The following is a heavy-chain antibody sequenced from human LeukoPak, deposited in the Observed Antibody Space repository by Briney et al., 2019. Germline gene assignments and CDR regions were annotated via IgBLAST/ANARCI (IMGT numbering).Heavy chain of an antibody. J-gene: IGHJ4*02. CDR3: ARGAGTSPFDY. D-gene: IGHD6-13*01. V-gene: IGHV4-34*01. Sequence: PSETLSLTCAVYGGSFSGYYWSWIRQPPRKGLEWIGEINHSGSTHYNPSLKSRVTISVDTSKNQFSLKLSSVTAADTAVYYCARGAGTSPFDYWGQGTLVTVSS. CDR1: GGSFSGYY. CDR2: INHSGST.